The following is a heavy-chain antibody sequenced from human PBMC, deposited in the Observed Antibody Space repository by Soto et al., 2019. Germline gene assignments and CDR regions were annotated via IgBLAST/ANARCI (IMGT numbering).Heavy chain of an antibody. CDR3: ARAPAPLYSSSWHYFDY. CDR1: GGSISSYY. CDR2: IYYSGST. D-gene: IGHD6-13*01. Sequence: PSETLSLTCTVSGGSISSYYWSWIRQPPGKGLEWIGYIYYSGSTNYNPSLKSRVTISVDTSKNQFSLKLSSVTAADTAVYYCARAPAPLYSSSWHYFDYWGQGTLVTVS. J-gene: IGHJ4*02. V-gene: IGHV4-59*01.